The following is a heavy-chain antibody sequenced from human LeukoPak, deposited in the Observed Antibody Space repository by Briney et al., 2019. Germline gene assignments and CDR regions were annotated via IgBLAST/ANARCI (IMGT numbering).Heavy chain of an antibody. CDR1: GGSISSGDYY. D-gene: IGHD2-2*01. CDR2: IYYSGST. CDR3: ARDLRCSSTSCYAPYSSSWYPQGY. V-gene: IGHV4-30-4*01. J-gene: IGHJ4*02. Sequence: SETLSLTCTVSGGSISSGDYYWSWIRQPPGKGLEWIGYIYYSGSTYYNPSLKSRVTISVDTSKNQFSLKLSSVTAADTAVYYCARDLRCSSTSCYAPYSSSWYPQGYWGQGTLVTVSS.